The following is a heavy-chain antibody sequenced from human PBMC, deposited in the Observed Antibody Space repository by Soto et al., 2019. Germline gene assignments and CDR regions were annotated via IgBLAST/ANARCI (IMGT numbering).Heavy chain of an antibody. CDR2: IYRGDAT. CDR1: GFTVSDNY. D-gene: IGHD6-25*01. J-gene: IGHJ3*02. Sequence: GGSLRLSCAVSGFTVSDNYMSWVRQAPGKGLEWVSVIYRGDATHYADSVKGRFTISRDNSKNTVYLQMNSLRAEDTAVYYCARDRSDSSRADSFDIWGQGTMVTVSS. V-gene: IGHV3-53*01. CDR3: ARDRSDSSRADSFDI.